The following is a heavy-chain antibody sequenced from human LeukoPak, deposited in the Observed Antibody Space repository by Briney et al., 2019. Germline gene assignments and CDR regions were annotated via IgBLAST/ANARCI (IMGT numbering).Heavy chain of an antibody. CDR3: AAFPITMIVVVITTPFDY. CDR2: FDPEDGET. D-gene: IGHD3-22*01. CDR1: GYTLTELS. V-gene: IGHV1-24*01. Sequence: ASVKVSCKVSGYTLTELSMHWVRQAPGKGPEWMGGFDPEDGETIYAQKFQGRVTMTEDTSTDTAYMELSSLRSEDTAVYYCAAFPITMIVVVITTPFDYWGQGTLVTVSS. J-gene: IGHJ4*02.